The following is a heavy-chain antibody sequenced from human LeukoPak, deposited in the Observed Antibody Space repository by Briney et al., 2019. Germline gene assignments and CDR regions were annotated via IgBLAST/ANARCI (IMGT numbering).Heavy chain of an antibody. CDR1: GFTFSSYG. D-gene: IGHD2-15*01. V-gene: IGHV3-30*02. CDR2: IRYDGTNK. CDR3: ARGDCSGGSCYLSLTTIDY. Sequence: PGGSLRLSCAASGFTFSSYGMHWARQAPGKGLEWVAFIRYDGTNKYYADSVKGRFTISRDNSKNTLYLQMNSLRAEDTAVYYCARGDCSGGSCYLSLTTIDYWGQGTLVTVSS. J-gene: IGHJ4*02.